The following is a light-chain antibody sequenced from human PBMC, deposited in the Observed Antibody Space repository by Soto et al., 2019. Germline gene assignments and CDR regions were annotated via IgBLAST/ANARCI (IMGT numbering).Light chain of an antibody. V-gene: IGKV3-20*01. Sequence: DIVLTQSPGTLSLSPGERATLACRSSQSVSSNHLAWYQQKPGQAPRLLIYDASSRATGIPDRFSGGGSGTDFTLTISRLEPEDFAVYYCQQFSSYPLTFGGGTKVDI. CDR3: QQFSSYPLT. CDR1: QSVSSNH. J-gene: IGKJ4*01. CDR2: DAS.